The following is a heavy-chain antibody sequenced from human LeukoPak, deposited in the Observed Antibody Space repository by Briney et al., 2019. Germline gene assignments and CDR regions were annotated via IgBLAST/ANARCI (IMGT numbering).Heavy chain of an antibody. CDR3: ARSSGDLWQNDGLDY. D-gene: IGHD3-10*01. Sequence: PGRSLRLSCEGSGFTFRDYGMHWVRHAPGKGLEWVAGIRYDGSNKHYADSYENDVRVRFTISRDNSKNTLYLQMKTLRAEDKAVYYCARSSGDLWQNDGLDYWGQGTLVTVSS. CDR2: IRYDGSNK. V-gene: IGHV3-33*01. J-gene: IGHJ4*02. CDR1: GFTFRDYG.